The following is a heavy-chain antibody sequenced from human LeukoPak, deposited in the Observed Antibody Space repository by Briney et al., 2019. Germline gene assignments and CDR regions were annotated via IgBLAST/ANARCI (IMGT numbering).Heavy chain of an antibody. D-gene: IGHD4/OR15-4a*01. CDR1: VGSISNSSYY. CDR3: ARLPGYGDYCDS. V-gene: IGHV4-39*01. Sequence: PSETLSLTCTVSVGSISNSSYYWGWIRQPPGKGLEWIGSIFYTGSTYYSPSLKSRVTISVDTSKNQFSLKLTSVTAADTAVYYCARLPGYGDYCDSWGQGTPVTVSS. J-gene: IGHJ4*02. CDR2: IFYTGST.